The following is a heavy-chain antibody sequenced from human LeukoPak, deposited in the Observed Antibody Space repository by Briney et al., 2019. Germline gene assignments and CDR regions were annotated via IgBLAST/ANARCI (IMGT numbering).Heavy chain of an antibody. J-gene: IGHJ6*02. CDR3: ASPRADIVVVPADDNYYYYYGMDV. CDR2: IIPILGIA. CDR1: GGTFSSYA. Sequence: GASVKVSCKASGGTFSSYAISWVRQAPGQGLEWMGRIIPILGIANYAQKFQGRVTITADKSTSTAYVELSSLRSEDTAVYYCASPRADIVVVPADDNYYYYYGMDVWGQGTTVTVSS. V-gene: IGHV1-69*04. D-gene: IGHD2-2*01.